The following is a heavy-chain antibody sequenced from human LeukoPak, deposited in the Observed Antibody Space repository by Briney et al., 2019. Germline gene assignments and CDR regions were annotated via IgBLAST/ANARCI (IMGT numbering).Heavy chain of an antibody. CDR3: ARHQVGANTFDY. CDR2: IYDSGRTNY. Sequence: SETLSLTCAVSGAFITNSHWWSWVRQPPGKGLEWIGEIYDSGRTNYNYNPSLKSRVTISVDKSNNQFSLKLNSVTAADTAVYYCARHQVGANTFDYWGQGTLVTVSS. V-gene: IGHV4-4*02. J-gene: IGHJ4*02. D-gene: IGHD1-26*01. CDR1: GAFITNSHW.